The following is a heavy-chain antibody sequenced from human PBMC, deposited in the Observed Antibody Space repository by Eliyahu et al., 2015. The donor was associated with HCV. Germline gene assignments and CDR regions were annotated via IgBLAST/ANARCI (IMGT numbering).Heavy chain of an antibody. Sequence: EVQVVQSGAEVKKPGESLRISCKGSGYSFTSYWISWVRQMPGKGLEWMGRIDPSDSYTNYSPSFQGHVTISADKSISTAYLQWSTLKASDTAMYYCARLDHSGPSTDYYYGMDVWGQGTTVTVSS. CDR1: GYSFTSYW. CDR2: IDPSDSYT. V-gene: IGHV5-10-1*03. J-gene: IGHJ6*02. D-gene: IGHD1-26*01. CDR3: ARLDHSGPSTDYYYGMDV.